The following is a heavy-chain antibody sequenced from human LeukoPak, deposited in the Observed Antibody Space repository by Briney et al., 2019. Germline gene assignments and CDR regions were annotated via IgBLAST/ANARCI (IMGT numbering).Heavy chain of an antibody. CDR3: ARGRYYYDSSGIPHDAFDI. D-gene: IGHD3-22*01. CDR1: GGSFSGYY. V-gene: IGHV4-34*01. Sequence: SETLSLTCAVYGGSFSGYYWSWIRQPPGKGLEWIGEINHSGSTNYNPSLKSRVTISVDTSKNQFSLKLNSVTAADTAVYYCARGRYYYDSSGIPHDAFDIWGQGTMVTVSS. J-gene: IGHJ3*02. CDR2: INHSGST.